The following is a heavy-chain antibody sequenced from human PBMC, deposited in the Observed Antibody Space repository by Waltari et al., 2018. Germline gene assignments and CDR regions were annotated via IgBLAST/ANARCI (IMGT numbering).Heavy chain of an antibody. D-gene: IGHD1-26*01. CDR1: GFTFSSYW. V-gene: IGHV3-74*01. Sequence: EVQLVESGGGLVQPGGSLRLSCAASGFTFSSYWMHWVRQPPGKGLLWGERINSDGISTNYADSVKGRFTVSRDNAKNTLYLQMNSLRAEDTAVYYCARGRTGLTQIVEDWGQGTLVTVSS. CDR2: INSDGIST. J-gene: IGHJ4*02. CDR3: ARGRTGLTQIVED.